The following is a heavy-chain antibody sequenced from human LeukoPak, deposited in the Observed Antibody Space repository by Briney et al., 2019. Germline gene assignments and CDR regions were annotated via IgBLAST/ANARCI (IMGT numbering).Heavy chain of an antibody. CDR3: ARGQGDRWGDQYYFDY. CDR2: MNPNSGNT. J-gene: IGHJ4*02. CDR1: GYTFTSYD. Sequence: ASVKVSCKASGYTFTSYDINWVRQATGQGLEWMGWMNPNSGNTGYAQKFQGRVTMTRNTSISTAYMELSSLRSEDTAVYYCARGQGDRWGDQYYFDYWGQGTLVTVSS. D-gene: IGHD2-21*01. V-gene: IGHV1-8*01.